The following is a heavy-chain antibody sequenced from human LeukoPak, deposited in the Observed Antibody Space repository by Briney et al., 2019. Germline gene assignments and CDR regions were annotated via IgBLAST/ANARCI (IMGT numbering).Heavy chain of an antibody. CDR2: IYWSDDK. Sequence: ESGPTLVKPTQTLTLTCTFSGFSLSTSGVGVGWIRQPPGKALEWLALIYWSDDKRYSPSLRSRLTITKDTSKNQVALRMTNMDPVDTATYYCAHSRRLAGGFWSDSYDALDIWGQGTMVTVSS. CDR1: GFSLSTSGVG. J-gene: IGHJ3*02. D-gene: IGHD3-3*01. CDR3: AHSRRLAGGFWSDSYDALDI. V-gene: IGHV2-5*01.